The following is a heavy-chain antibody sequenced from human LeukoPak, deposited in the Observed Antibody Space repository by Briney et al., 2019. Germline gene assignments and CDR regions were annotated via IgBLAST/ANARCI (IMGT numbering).Heavy chain of an antibody. CDR2: IYHSGST. J-gene: IGHJ4*02. CDR3: VRDVGAAPDYYFDY. Sequence: SGTLSLTCAVSGGSISSNNWWSWVRQPPGKGLECIGEIYHSGSTNYNASLKSRVTISVDKSKNQFSLRLTSVTAADTAVYYCVRDVGAAPDYYFDYWGQGTLVTVSS. D-gene: IGHD1-26*01. V-gene: IGHV4-4*02. CDR1: GGSISSNNW.